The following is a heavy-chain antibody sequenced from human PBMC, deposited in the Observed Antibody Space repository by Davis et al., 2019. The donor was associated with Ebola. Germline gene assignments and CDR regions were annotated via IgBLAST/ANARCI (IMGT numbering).Heavy chain of an antibody. D-gene: IGHD6-6*01. CDR3: ARSSDLDY. Sequence: GGSLRLSCAASGFTFSTYGMHWVRQAPGKGLEWVAVISDDGTNKYYPDSVKGRFTISRDNSKDTLYLQMNSLRAEDTAVYYCARSSDLDYWGQGTLVTVSS. CDR2: ISDDGTNK. CDR1: GFTFSTYG. J-gene: IGHJ4*02. V-gene: IGHV3-30*03.